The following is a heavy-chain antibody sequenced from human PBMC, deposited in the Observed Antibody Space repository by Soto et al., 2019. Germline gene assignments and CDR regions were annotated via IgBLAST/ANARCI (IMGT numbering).Heavy chain of an antibody. J-gene: IGHJ5*02. CDR1: GGTFSSYA. CDR3: ASSRAAAGTWVGSVGEFDP. Sequence: SVKVSCKASGGTFSSYAISWVRQAPGQGLEWMGGIIPIFGTANYAQKFQGRVTITADESTSTAYMELSSLRPEDTAVYYCASSRAAAGTWVGSVGEFDPWGQGTLVTVSS. V-gene: IGHV1-69*13. D-gene: IGHD6-13*01. CDR2: IIPIFGTA.